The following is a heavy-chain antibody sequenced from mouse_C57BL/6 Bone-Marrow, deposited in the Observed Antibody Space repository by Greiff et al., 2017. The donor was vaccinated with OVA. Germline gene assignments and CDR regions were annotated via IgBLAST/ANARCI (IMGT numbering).Heavy chain of an antibody. Sequence: QVQLQQSGPGLVAPSQSLSITCTVSGFSLTSYAISWVRQPPGKGLEWLGVIWTGGGTNYNSALKSRLSISKDNSKSQVFLKMNSLQTDDTARYYCARVYYGNYVDCDYWGQGTTLPVSS. CDR3: ARVYYGNYVDCDY. J-gene: IGHJ2*01. D-gene: IGHD2-1*01. V-gene: IGHV2-9-1*01. CDR2: IWTGGGT. CDR1: GFSLTSYA.